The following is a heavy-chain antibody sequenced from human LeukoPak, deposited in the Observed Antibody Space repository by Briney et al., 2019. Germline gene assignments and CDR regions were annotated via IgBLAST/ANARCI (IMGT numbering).Heavy chain of an antibody. CDR1: GYTFTSYG. J-gene: IGHJ4*02. V-gene: IGHV1-18*01. CDR3: AREIPLRSWGPVVINPNFDY. Sequence: GASVKVSCKASGYTFTSYGISWVRQAPGQGLEWMGWISAYNGNTNYAQKLQGRVTMTTDTSTSTAYMELRSLRSEDTAVYYCAREIPLRSWGPVVINPNFDYWGQGTLVTVSS. CDR2: ISAYNGNT. D-gene: IGHD7-27*01.